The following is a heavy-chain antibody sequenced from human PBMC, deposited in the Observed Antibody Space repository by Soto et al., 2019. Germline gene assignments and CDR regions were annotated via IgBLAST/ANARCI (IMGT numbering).Heavy chain of an antibody. D-gene: IGHD1-7*01. V-gene: IGHV1-3*01. CDR2: INAGNGNT. J-gene: IGHJ6*03. Sequence: GASVKVSCKASGYTFTSYAMHWVRQAPGQRLEWMGWINAGNGNTKYSQKFQGRVTITRDTSASTAYMELSSLRSEDTAVYYCARGFIAGTGTTSADSVYYYYMDVWGKGTTVTVSS. CDR1: GYTFTSYA. CDR3: ARGFIAGTGTTSADSVYYYYMDV.